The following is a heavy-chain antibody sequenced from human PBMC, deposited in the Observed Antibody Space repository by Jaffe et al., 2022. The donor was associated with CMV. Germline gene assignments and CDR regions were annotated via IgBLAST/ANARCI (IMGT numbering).Heavy chain of an antibody. CDR2: IIPILGIA. Sequence: QVQLVQSGAEVKKPGSSVKVSCKASGGTFSSYAISWVRQAPGQGLEWMGRIIPILGIANYAQKFQGRVTITADKSTSTAYMELSSLRSEDTAVYYCAREIYCGGDCLDAFDIWGQGTMVTVSS. CDR1: GGTFSSYA. J-gene: IGHJ3*02. D-gene: IGHD2-21*02. V-gene: IGHV1-69*09. CDR3: AREIYCGGDCLDAFDI.